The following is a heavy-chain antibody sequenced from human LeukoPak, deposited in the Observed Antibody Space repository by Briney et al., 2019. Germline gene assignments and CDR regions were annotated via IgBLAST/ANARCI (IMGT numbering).Heavy chain of an antibody. V-gene: IGHV1-18*01. Sequence: PLASVKVSCKSSGYTFNSYGITWVRQAPGQGLEWMGWIHTYNGHTNYALKLQGRVTMTTDTSTSTAYMELRSLRSDDTAVYYCARDQYYDSKGWFDPWGQGTLVTVSS. CDR1: GYTFNSYG. J-gene: IGHJ5*02. D-gene: IGHD3-22*01. CDR2: IHTYNGHT. CDR3: ARDQYYDSKGWFDP.